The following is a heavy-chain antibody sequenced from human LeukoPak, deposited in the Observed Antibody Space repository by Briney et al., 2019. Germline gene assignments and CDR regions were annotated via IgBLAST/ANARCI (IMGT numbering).Heavy chain of an antibody. V-gene: IGHV3-21*04. Sequence: GGSLRLSCAASGFTFSSYSMDWVRQAPGKGLEWVSSISSSSSYIYYADSVKGRFTISRDNAKNSLYLQMNSLRAEDTAVYYCARVVLSRGERDYWGQGTLVTVSS. CDR2: ISSSSSYI. D-gene: IGHD5-24*01. CDR1: GFTFSSYS. J-gene: IGHJ4*02. CDR3: ARVVLSRGERDY.